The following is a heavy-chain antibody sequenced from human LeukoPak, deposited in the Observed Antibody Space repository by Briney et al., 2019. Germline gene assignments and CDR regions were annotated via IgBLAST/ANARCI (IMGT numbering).Heavy chain of an antibody. Sequence: PSETLSLTCTVSGGSISSGDYYWSWIRQPPGKGLEWIGYIYYSGSTYYNPSLKSRVTISVDTSKNQFSLKLSSVTAADTAVYYCARYCSSTSCSPGIYYFDYWGQGTLVTVS. CDR1: GGSISSGDYY. CDR2: IYYSGST. D-gene: IGHD2-2*01. CDR3: ARYCSSTSCSPGIYYFDY. J-gene: IGHJ4*02. V-gene: IGHV4-30-4*01.